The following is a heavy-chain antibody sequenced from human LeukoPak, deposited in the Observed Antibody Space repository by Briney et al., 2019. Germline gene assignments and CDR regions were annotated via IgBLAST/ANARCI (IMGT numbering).Heavy chain of an antibody. CDR2: INHSGST. CDR1: GGSFSGYY. V-gene: IGHV4-34*01. Sequence: ASETLSLTCAVYGGSFSGYYWSWIRQPPGKGLEWIGEINHSGSTNYNPSLKSRVTISVDTSKNQFSLKLSSVTAADTAVYYCARGSRVHWFSGSYSLFDYWGQGTLVTVSS. J-gene: IGHJ4*02. CDR3: ARGSRVHWFSGSYSLFDY. D-gene: IGHD1-26*01.